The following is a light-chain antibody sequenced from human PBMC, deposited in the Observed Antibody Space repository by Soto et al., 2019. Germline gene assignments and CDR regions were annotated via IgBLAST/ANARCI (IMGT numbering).Light chain of an antibody. V-gene: IGKV1-5*01. Sequence: DIQMTQSPSTLSASVGDRVTITCRASQSISSWLAWYQQKPGKAPKLLIYDASSLESGVPSRFSGSGSGTEFTLTISSLQPDDFEVYYCQQYGSSPFTFGPGTKVDIX. J-gene: IGKJ3*01. CDR3: QQYGSSPFT. CDR2: DAS. CDR1: QSISSW.